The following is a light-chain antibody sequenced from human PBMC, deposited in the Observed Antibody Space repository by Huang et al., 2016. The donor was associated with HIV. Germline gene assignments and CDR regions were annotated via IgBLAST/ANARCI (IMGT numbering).Light chain of an antibody. CDR2: DAS. CDR3: QQYNNWPRT. Sequence: ERVLTQSPVTLSASPGERATLSCRASQGVSSNLAWYQQKPGQAPRLLIHDASTRASDIPARFSGSGSDIEFTLTISSLQSEDSAVYYCQQYNNWPRTFGQGTKVEIK. J-gene: IGKJ2*01. CDR1: QGVSSN. V-gene: IGKV3-15*01.